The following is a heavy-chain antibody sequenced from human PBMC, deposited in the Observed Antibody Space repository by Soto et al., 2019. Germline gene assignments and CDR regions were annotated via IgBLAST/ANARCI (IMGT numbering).Heavy chain of an antibody. J-gene: IGHJ4*02. V-gene: IGHV3-23*01. CDR2: ISGSGGST. CDR1: GFTFSSYA. Sequence: PGGSLRLSCAASGFTFSSYAMSWVRQAPGKGLEWVSAISGSGGSTYYADSVKGRFTISRDNSKNTLYLQMNSLRAEDTAVYYCAKGSRQVVAAILDYWGQGTLVTVSS. D-gene: IGHD2-15*01. CDR3: AKGSRQVVAAILDY.